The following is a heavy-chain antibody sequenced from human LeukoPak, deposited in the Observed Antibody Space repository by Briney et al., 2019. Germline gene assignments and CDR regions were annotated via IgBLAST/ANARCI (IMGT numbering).Heavy chain of an antibody. CDR3: ARSIAARGRSLDY. Sequence: GGSLRLSCAASGFIFSSYTMNWVRQAPGKGLEWVSYISSTGSTIYYADSVKGRFTISRDNAKNSLSLQMNSLRDEDTAVYYCARSIAARGRSLDYWGQGTLVTVSS. V-gene: IGHV3-48*02. CDR1: GFIFSSYT. J-gene: IGHJ4*02. D-gene: IGHD6-6*01. CDR2: ISSTGSTI.